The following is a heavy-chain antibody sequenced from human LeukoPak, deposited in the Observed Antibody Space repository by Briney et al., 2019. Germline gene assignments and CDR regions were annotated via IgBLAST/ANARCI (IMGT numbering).Heavy chain of an antibody. D-gene: IGHD4-17*01. V-gene: IGHV3-30-3*01. Sequence: GRSLRLSCAASGFTFSSYTMHWVRQAPGKGLEWVAVISYDGSNKFYADSVKGRFTISRDNSKNTLYLQMNSLRAEDTAVYYCARGRGDYDPWYFDLWGRGTLVTVSS. CDR2: ISYDGSNK. CDR3: ARGRGDYDPWYFDL. J-gene: IGHJ2*01. CDR1: GFTFSSYT.